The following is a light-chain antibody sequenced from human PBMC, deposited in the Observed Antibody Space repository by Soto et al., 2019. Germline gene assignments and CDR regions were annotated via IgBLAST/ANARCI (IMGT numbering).Light chain of an antibody. Sequence: EIVLTQSPGTLSLSPGERATLSCRASQSVSSSDLAWYQQKPGQAPTLLIYGASSRATGIPDRFSGSGSGTDFTLTISRLEPEDFAVYYCQQYDSSPKTFGQGTKVKIK. CDR3: QQYDSSPKT. CDR1: QSVSSSD. J-gene: IGKJ1*01. V-gene: IGKV3-20*01. CDR2: GAS.